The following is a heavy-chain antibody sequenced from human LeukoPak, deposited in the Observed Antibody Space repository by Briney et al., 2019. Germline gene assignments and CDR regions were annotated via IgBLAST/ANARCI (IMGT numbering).Heavy chain of an antibody. CDR3: ARDLAVAVIERYYGMDV. J-gene: IGHJ6*04. CDR2: ISAYNGNT. D-gene: IGHD6-19*01. CDR1: GYTFTSYG. Sequence: ASVKVSCKASGYTFTSYGISWVRQAPGQGLEWMGWISAYNGNTNYAQKLQGRVTMTTDTSTSTAYMELRSLRSDDTAMYYCARDLAVAVIERYYGMDVWGKGTTVTVSS. V-gene: IGHV1-18*04.